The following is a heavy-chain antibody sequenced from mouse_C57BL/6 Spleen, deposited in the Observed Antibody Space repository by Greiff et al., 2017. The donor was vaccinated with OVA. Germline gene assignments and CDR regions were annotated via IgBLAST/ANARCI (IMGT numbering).Heavy chain of an antibody. CDR2: ISYSGST. D-gene: IGHD1-1*01. J-gene: IGHJ1*03. Sequence: EVMLVESGPGMVKPSQSLSLTCTVTGYSITSGYDWHWIRHFPGNKLEWMGYISYSGSTNYNPSLKSRISITHDTSKNHFFLKLNSVTTEDTATYYCARAPITTVVARDWYFDVWGTGTTVTVSS. V-gene: IGHV3-1*01. CDR3: ARAPITTVVARDWYFDV. CDR1: GYSITSGYD.